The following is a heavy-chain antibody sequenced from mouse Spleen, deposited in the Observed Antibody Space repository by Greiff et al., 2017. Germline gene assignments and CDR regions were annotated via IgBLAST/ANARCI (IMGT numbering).Heavy chain of an antibody. D-gene: IGHD4-1*01. CDR3: TTGTGAY. CDR1: GYTFTDYE. J-gene: IGHJ3*01. Sequence: VQLVESGAELVRPGASVTLSCKASGYTFTDYEMHWVKQTPVHGLEWIGAIDPETGGTAYNQKFKGKATLTADKSSSTAYMELRSLTSEDSAVYYCTTGTGAYWGQGTLVTVSA. CDR2: IDPETGGT. V-gene: IGHV1-15*01.